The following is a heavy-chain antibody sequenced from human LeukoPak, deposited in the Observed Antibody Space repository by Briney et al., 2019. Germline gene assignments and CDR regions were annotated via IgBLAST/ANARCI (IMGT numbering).Heavy chain of an antibody. CDR2: ISSSGSTI. Sequence: GGSLRLSCAASGFTFSSYEMNWVRQAPGKGLEWVSYISSSGSTIYYADSVKGRFTISRDNAKNSLYLQMNSLRAEDTAVYYCARDRIVLRYFDSVPDAFDIWGQGTMVTVSS. V-gene: IGHV3-48*03. CDR3: ARDRIVLRYFDSVPDAFDI. D-gene: IGHD3-9*01. J-gene: IGHJ3*02. CDR1: GFTFSSYE.